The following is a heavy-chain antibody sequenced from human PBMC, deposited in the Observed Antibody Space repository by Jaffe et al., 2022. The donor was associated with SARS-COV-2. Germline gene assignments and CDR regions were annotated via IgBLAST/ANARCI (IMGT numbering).Heavy chain of an antibody. CDR3: TRGPSSSPSHAFDI. CDR2: IYSTGNI. J-gene: IGHJ3*02. V-gene: IGHV4-61*02. D-gene: IGHD6-6*01. Sequence: QVHLQESGPGLVAPSQTLSLTCTVSGGSISSGDYYWSWVRRPAGEGLEWIGRIYSTGNINYNPSLKSRVTISRDTSKNQFSLHLDSVTAADTALYFCTRGPSSSPSHAFDIWGQGTQVNVSS. CDR1: GGSISSGDYY.